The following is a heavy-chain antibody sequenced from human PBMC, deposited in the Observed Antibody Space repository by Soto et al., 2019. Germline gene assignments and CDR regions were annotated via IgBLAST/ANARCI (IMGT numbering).Heavy chain of an antibody. J-gene: IGHJ4*02. Sequence: QVQLVESGGGVVQPGRSLRLSCAASGFTFSSYGMHWVRQAPGKGLEWVAVIWYDGSNKYYADSVKGRFTISRDNSKNTLYLQMNSLRAEDTAVYYCARDRMVRGVIIKVFDYWGQGALVTVSS. CDR1: GFTFSSYG. D-gene: IGHD3-10*01. CDR2: IWYDGSNK. CDR3: ARDRMVRGVIIKVFDY. V-gene: IGHV3-33*01.